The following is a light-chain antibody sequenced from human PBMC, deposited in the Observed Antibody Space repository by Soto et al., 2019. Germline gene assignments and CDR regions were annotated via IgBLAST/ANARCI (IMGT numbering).Light chain of an antibody. J-gene: IGLJ1*01. CDR2: LNSDGSH. V-gene: IGLV4-69*01. Sequence: QSVLTQSPSASASLGASVKLTCTLSSGHSNYAIAWHQQQPEKGPRYLMKLNSDGSHSKGDGIPDRFSCASSGAERYLTISSLQSEDEADYYCQTWGTGIHVFGTGTKVNVL. CDR1: SGHSNYA. CDR3: QTWGTGIHV.